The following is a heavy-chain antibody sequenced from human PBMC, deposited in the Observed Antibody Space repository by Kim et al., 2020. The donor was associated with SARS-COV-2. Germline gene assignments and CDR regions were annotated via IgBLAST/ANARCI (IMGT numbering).Heavy chain of an antibody. CDR3: ATLGRSNSYSS. J-gene: IGHJ5*02. Sequence: GGSLRLSCTASGFTFSNFWLSWVRQAPGKGLEWVANIKGDGGLKYYVDSVKGRFIISRDNAKNSLFLQMNSLRADDTAIYYCATLGRSNSYSSWGQGTLV. V-gene: IGHV3-7*01. CDR2: IKGDGGLK. D-gene: IGHD6-13*01. CDR1: GFTFSNFW.